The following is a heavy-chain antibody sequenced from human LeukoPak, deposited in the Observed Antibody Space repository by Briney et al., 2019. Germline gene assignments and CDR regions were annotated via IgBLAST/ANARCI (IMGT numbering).Heavy chain of an antibody. CDR3: ARQPEGLNYYYYYMDV. J-gene: IGHJ6*03. V-gene: IGHV3-21*01. CDR2: ISSSSSYI. CDR1: GFTFSSYS. Sequence: PGGSLRLSCAASGFTFSSYSMNWVRQAPGKGLEWVSSISSSSSYIYYADSVKGRFTISRGNAKNSLYLQMNSLRAEDTAVYYCARQPEGLNYYYYYMDVWGKGTTVTVSS.